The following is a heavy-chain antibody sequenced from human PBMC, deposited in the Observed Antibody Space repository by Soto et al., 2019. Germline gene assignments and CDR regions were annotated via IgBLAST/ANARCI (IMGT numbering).Heavy chain of an antibody. CDR1: GFTFDDYA. J-gene: IGHJ6*03. CDR2: ISWHSGSI. D-gene: IGHD2-2*01. CDR3: AKEIYCSSTSCYYYMDV. Sequence: EVQLVESGGGLVQPGRSLRLSCAASGFTFDDYAMHWVRQAPGKGLEWVSGISWHSGSIGYADSVKGRFTISRDNAKNSLYLQMNSLRAEDTALYYCAKEIYCSSTSCYYYMDVWGKGTTVTVSS. V-gene: IGHV3-9*01.